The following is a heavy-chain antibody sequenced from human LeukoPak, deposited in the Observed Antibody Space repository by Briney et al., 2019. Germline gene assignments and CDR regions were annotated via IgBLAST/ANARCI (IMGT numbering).Heavy chain of an antibody. Sequence: SETLSLTCTVSGDSISGVSYYWSWIRQPAGKGLEWIGRFYPNGGTNYNPSLKSRVTISVDTSKNQFSLRLSSVTAADTAVYYCARERGGDSSSWFVLSWFDPWGQGTLVTVSS. CDR3: ARERGGDSSSWFVLSWFDP. J-gene: IGHJ5*02. D-gene: IGHD6-13*01. CDR2: FYPNGGT. CDR1: GDSISGVSYY. V-gene: IGHV4-61*02.